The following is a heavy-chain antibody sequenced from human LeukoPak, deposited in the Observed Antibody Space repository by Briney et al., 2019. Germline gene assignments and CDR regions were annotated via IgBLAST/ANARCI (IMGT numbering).Heavy chain of an antibody. D-gene: IGHD3-22*01. CDR1: GFTFSSYE. CDR3: AKDPGSYYYDSSGYYGH. CDR2: IRYDGSNK. J-gene: IGHJ4*02. V-gene: IGHV3-30*02. Sequence: PGGSLRLSCAASGFTFSSYEMNWVRQAPGKGLEWVAFIRYDGSNKYYADSVKGRFTISRDNSKNTLYLQMNSLRAEDTAVYYCAKDPGSYYYDSSGYYGHWGQGTLVTVSS.